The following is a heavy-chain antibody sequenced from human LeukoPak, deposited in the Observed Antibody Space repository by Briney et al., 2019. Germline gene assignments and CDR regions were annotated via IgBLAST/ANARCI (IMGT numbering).Heavy chain of an antibody. Sequence: SQTLSLTCTVSGGSISSGSYYWSWIRQPAGKGLEWIGRIYTSGSTNYNPSLKGRVTISVDTSKNQFSLKLSSVTAADTAVYYCARTYYDYVWGRPVDNWFDPWGQGTLVTVSS. CDR1: GGSISSGSYY. D-gene: IGHD3-16*01. CDR2: IYTSGST. CDR3: ARTYYDYVWGRPVDNWFDP. V-gene: IGHV4-61*02. J-gene: IGHJ5*02.